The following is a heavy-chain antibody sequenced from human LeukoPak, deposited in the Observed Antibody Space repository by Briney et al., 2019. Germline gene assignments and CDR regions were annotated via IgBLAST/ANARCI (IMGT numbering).Heavy chain of an antibody. D-gene: IGHD2-2*02. CDR2: IYYSGST. CDR1: GGSISSGGYY. CDR3: ARGQDCSSTSCYMNY. J-gene: IGHJ4*02. Sequence: SPSETLSLTCTVSGGSISSGGYYWSWIRQHPGKGLEWIGYIYYSGSTYYNPSLKSRVTISVDTSKNQFSLKLSSVTAADTAVYYCARGQDCSSTSCYMNYWGQGTLVTVSS. V-gene: IGHV4-31*03.